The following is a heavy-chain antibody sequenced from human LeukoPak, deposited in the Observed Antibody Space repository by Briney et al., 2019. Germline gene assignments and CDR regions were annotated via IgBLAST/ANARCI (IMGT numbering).Heavy chain of an antibody. CDR1: GGSFSGYY. V-gene: IGHV4-34*01. J-gene: IGHJ6*03. Sequence: PSETLSLTCAVYGGSFSGYYWSWIRQPPGKGLEWIGEINHSGSTNYNPSLKSRVTISVDTSKNQFSLKLSSVTAADTAVYYCARDGASYYYYYMDVWGKGTTVTVSS. CDR2: INHSGST. CDR3: ARDGASYYYYYMDV. D-gene: IGHD4/OR15-4a*01.